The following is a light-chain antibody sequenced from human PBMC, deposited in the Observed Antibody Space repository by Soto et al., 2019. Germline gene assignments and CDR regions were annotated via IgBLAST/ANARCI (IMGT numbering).Light chain of an antibody. CDR2: AAS. Sequence: AIRMTQSPSSLSASTGDRVTITCRASQGISSYLAWYQQKPGKAPKLLIYAASTLQSGVPSRFSGSGSGTDFTLTSSWLQAEDFATYYCQQYYSYPMYSFGQGTKLEIK. V-gene: IGKV1-8*01. J-gene: IGKJ2*01. CDR3: QQYYSYPMYS. CDR1: QGISSY.